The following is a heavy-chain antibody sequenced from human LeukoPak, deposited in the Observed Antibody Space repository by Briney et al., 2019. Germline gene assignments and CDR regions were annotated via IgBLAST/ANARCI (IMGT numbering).Heavy chain of an antibody. CDR3: AKGVSSTSSPLLFGY. CDR2: ISGGGGSS. CDR1: GFTFSNYA. V-gene: IGHV3-23*01. Sequence: GGSLRLSCAASGFTFSNYAMSWVRQAPGKGPEWVSTISGGGGSSYYADSVKGRFTISRDISKNTVYLQMSSLRAEDTAVYYCAKGVSSTSSPLLFGYWGQGALVTVSS. D-gene: IGHD2-2*01. J-gene: IGHJ4*02.